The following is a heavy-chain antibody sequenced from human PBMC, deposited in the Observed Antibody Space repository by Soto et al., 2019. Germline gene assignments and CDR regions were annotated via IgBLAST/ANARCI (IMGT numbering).Heavy chain of an antibody. CDR3: AIPTRGRHGDCGNHAFDI. V-gene: IGHV4-39*01. CDR1: GGSISSSFYY. J-gene: IGHJ3*02. D-gene: IGHD2-21*02. CDR2: IYYSGGT. Sequence: QLQLQESGPGLVKPSENLSLTCTVSGGSISSSFYYWGWIRQPPGKGLEWIGNIYYSGGTYYNPSLKSRATISVDTSKNQYSLKLSSVTAADTAIYYCAIPTRGRHGDCGNHAFDIWGQGTMVTVSS.